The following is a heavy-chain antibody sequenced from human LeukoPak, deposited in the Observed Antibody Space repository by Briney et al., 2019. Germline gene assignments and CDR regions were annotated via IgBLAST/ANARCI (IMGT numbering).Heavy chain of an antibody. V-gene: IGHV3-30*04. CDR2: ISYDGSNK. J-gene: IGHJ3*02. Sequence: GRSLRLSCAASGFTFSSYVMHWVRQAPGKGLEWVAVISYDGSNKYYADSVKGRFTTSRDNSKNTLYLQMNSLGAEDTAVYYCAKFFTGEYVRAFDIWGQGTMVTVSS. D-gene: IGHD3-10*02. CDR3: AKFFTGEYVRAFDI. CDR1: GFTFSSYV.